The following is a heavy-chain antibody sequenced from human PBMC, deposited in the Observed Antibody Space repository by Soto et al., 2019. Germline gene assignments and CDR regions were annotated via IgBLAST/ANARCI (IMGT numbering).Heavy chain of an antibody. J-gene: IGHJ4*02. V-gene: IGHV3-11*05. Sequence: PGGSLRLSCGTSGFTLSEVYMSWIRQAPGKGLEWISYISSSGTYTKYADSVKGRFTVSRDNARNSLFLQMNSLRAEDTAVYYCARDRGTVAGQYFDYWGQGTLVTVSS. D-gene: IGHD6-19*01. CDR3: ARDRGTVAGQYFDY. CDR2: ISSSGTYT. CDR1: GFTLSEVY.